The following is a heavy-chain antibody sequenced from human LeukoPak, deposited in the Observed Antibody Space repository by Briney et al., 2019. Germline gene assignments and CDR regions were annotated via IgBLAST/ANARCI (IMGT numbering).Heavy chain of an antibody. V-gene: IGHV3-23*01. CDR3: AKAVVVVVPAARYYFDY. J-gene: IGHJ4*02. D-gene: IGHD2-2*01. CDR1: GFTFSSYA. Sequence: GGSLRLSCAASGFTFSSYAMSWVRQAPGKGLEWVSDISGSGGSTYYADSVKGRFTISRDNSKNTLYLQMNSLRAEDTAVYYCAKAVVVVVPAARYYFDYWGQGTLVTVSS. CDR2: ISGSGGST.